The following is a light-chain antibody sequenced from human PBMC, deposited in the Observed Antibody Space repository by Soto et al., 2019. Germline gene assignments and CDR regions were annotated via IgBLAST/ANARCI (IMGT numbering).Light chain of an antibody. CDR2: EVS. CDR3: SSYAGSNNFV. J-gene: IGLJ2*01. V-gene: IGLV2-8*01. Sequence: QSALTQPPSASGSTRQSVTISCTGTSSDVGGYNYVSWYQQHPGKAPKLMIYEVSKRPSGVPDRFSGSKSGNTASLTVSGLQAEDEADYYCSSYAGSNNFVFGGGTKLTVL. CDR1: SSDVGGYNY.